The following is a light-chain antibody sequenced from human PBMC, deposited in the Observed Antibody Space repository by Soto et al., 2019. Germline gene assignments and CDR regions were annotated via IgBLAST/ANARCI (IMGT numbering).Light chain of an antibody. V-gene: IGKV3-11*01. CDR2: DAS. CDR1: QSVDTF. J-gene: IGKJ4*01. CDR3: QQRANWPPLT. Sequence: EVVLTQSPATLSLSPGERATLSCRASQSVDTFLGWYQQKPGQAPRLLIYDASNRAAGIPARFSSSGSGTDFTLTISSLEPEDFAVYYCQQRANWPPLTFGGGTKVELK.